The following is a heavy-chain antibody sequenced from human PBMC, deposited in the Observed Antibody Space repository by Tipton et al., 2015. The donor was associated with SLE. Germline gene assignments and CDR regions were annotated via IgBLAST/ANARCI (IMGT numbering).Heavy chain of an antibody. Sequence: TLSLTCTVSGGSISRSTYHWGWIRQPAGKGLEWIGRIYSSGSTNENLSLKSRVSISKDTSKNQFSLKLSSVTAADTAVYYCAREAKYSGSYYNWFDTWGQGTLVTVSP. CDR3: AREAKYSGSYYNWFDT. CDR2: IYSSGST. CDR1: GGSISRSTYH. J-gene: IGHJ5*02. V-gene: IGHV4-61*02. D-gene: IGHD1-26*01.